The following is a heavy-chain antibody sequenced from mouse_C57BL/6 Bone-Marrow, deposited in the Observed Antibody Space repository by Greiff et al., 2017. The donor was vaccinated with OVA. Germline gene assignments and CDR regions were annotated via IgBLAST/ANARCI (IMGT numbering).Heavy chain of an antibody. CDR2: IWSGGST. J-gene: IGHJ1*03. D-gene: IGHD1-1*01. CDR3: ARSPRYYGSSYVNFDV. CDR1: GFSLTSYG. V-gene: IGHV2-2*01. Sequence: QVQLKQSGPGLVQPSQSLSITCTVSGFSLTSYGVHWVRQSPGKGLEWLGVIWSGGSTDYNAAFISRLSISKDNSKSQVFFKMNSLQADDTAIYYCARSPRYYGSSYVNFDVWGTGTTVTVSS.